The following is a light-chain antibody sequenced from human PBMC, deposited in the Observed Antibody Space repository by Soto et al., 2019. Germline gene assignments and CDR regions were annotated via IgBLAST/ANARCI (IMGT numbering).Light chain of an antibody. J-gene: IGKJ4*01. V-gene: IGKV3-15*01. CDR1: QSVTSN. CDR3: QQYNDWPPLT. CDR2: GAS. Sequence: TQSPATLSVSPGERATLSCRASQSVTSNTAWYQQKPGQAPRLLIYGASTRATGIPARFSGSGSGTEFTLTISSLQSEDSAVYYCQQYNDWPPLTFGGGTKVEIK.